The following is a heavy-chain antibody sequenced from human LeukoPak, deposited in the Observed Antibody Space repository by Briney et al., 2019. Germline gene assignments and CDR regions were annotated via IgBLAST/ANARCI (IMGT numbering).Heavy chain of an antibody. Sequence: GRSLRLSCAASGFTFSIYGMHWVRQAPGKGLEWVAVISYDGSNKYYADSVKGRFTISRDHSKNTLYLQMNSLRAEDTALYYCGKDLWKYQLRTLDYWGQGTLVTVSS. CDR3: GKDLWKYQLRTLDY. CDR2: ISYDGSNK. J-gene: IGHJ4*02. CDR1: GFTFSIYG. D-gene: IGHD2-2*01. V-gene: IGHV3-30*18.